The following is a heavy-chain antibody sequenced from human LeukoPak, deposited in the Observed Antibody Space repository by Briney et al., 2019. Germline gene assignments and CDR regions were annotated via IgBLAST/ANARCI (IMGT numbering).Heavy chain of an antibody. CDR2: ISAYNGNT. J-gene: IGHJ4*02. Sequence: ASVKVSCKASGGTFSSYAISWVRQAPGQGLEWMGWISAYNGNTNYAQKLQGRVTMTTDTSTSTAYMELRSLRSDDTAVYYCARDFGLDSSSWFASFDYWGQGTLVTVSS. CDR1: GGTFSSYA. CDR3: ARDFGLDSSSWFASFDY. D-gene: IGHD6-13*01. V-gene: IGHV1-18*01.